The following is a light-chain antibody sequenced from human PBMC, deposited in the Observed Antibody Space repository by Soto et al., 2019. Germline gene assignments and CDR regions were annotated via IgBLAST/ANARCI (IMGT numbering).Light chain of an antibody. Sequence: QPVLTQSPSASASLGASVKLTCTLSSGHSSYAIAWHQQQPEKGPRYLMKLNSDGSHSKGDGIPDRFSGSSSGAERYLTISSLQSEEGADYYCQIRCTGIQVFGGGT. CDR2: LNSDGSH. J-gene: IGLJ2*01. CDR3: QIRCTGIQV. V-gene: IGLV4-69*01. CDR1: SGHSSYA.